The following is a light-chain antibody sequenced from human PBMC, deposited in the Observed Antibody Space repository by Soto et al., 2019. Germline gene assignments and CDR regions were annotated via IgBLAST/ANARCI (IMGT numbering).Light chain of an antibody. J-gene: IGKJ2*01. CDR2: GAS. V-gene: IGKV3-15*01. CDR3: QQYNNWPPPYT. Sequence: IVMTQSPATLSVSPGEKAPLSSRASQRFSGTLPWYQQKPGQAPRLLIYGASTRATGIPARFSGSGSGTDFTLTIGSLQSEDFAVYYCQQYNNWPPPYTFGQGTKLEIK. CDR1: QRFSGT.